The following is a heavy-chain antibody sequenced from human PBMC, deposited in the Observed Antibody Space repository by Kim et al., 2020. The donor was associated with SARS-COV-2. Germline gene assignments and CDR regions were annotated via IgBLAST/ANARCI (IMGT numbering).Heavy chain of an antibody. V-gene: IGHV4-34*01. CDR2: INHSGST. Sequence: SETLSLTCAVYGGSFSGYYWSWIRQPPGKGLEWIGEINHSGSTNYNPSLKSRVTISVDTSKNQFSLKLSSVTAADTAVYYCARGVVAATPTWGSQLDYWGQGTLVTVSS. CDR3: ARGVVAATPTWGSQLDY. CDR1: GGSFSGYY. D-gene: IGHD2-15*01. J-gene: IGHJ4*02.